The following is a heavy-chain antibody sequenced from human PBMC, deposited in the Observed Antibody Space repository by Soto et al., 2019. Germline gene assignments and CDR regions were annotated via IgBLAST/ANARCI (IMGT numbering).Heavy chain of an antibody. Sequence: SETLSLTCTVSGGSISSYYWSWIRQPPGKGLEWIGYIYYSGSTNYNPSLKSRVTISVDTSKNQFSLKLSSVTAADTAVYYCAGGITIFGVVGNYYYMDVWGKGTTVTVSS. CDR2: IYYSGST. V-gene: IGHV4-59*01. D-gene: IGHD3-3*01. J-gene: IGHJ6*03. CDR1: GGSISSYY. CDR3: AGGITIFGVVGNYYYMDV.